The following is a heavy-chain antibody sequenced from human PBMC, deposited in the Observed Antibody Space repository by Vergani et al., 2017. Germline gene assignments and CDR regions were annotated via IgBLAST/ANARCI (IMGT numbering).Heavy chain of an antibody. D-gene: IGHD1-26*01. V-gene: IGHV4-39*07. CDR1: GGSISSYY. CDR2: IYYSGST. Sequence: QVQLQESGPGLVKPSETLSLTCNVSGGSISSYYWGWIRQPPGKGLEWIGSIYYSGSTYYNPSLKSRVTISVDTSKNQFSLTLSSVTAADTAVYYCARVGEWEIRGXFDLWGRGTLVTVSS. J-gene: IGHJ2*01. CDR3: ARVGEWEIRGXFDL.